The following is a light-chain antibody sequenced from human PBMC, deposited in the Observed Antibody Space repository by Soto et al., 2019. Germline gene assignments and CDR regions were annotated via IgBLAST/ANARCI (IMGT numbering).Light chain of an antibody. CDR3: QQYYSYTYT. J-gene: IGKJ5*01. CDR1: QGISSY. V-gene: IGKV1-8*01. CDR2: AAS. Sequence: AIRMTQSPSSFSASTGGRVTITCRASQGISSYLAWYQQKPGKAPKLLIYAASTLQSGVPSRFRGSGSGTDFTLTISCLQSEDFATYYCQQYYSYTYTFGQGTRLEIK.